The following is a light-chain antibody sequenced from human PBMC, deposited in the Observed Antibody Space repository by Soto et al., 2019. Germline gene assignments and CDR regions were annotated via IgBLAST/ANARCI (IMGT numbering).Light chain of an antibody. J-gene: IGLJ3*02. Sequence: SYELTQPPSVSVFPGQTASITCSGDKLGEKYACWYQQKPGQSPVVVIYQDTKRPSGIPERFSGSNSGNTATLTISGTQAMDEADYYCQAWDSNNVVFGGGTKLTVL. CDR1: KLGEKY. V-gene: IGLV3-1*01. CDR2: QDT. CDR3: QAWDSNNVV.